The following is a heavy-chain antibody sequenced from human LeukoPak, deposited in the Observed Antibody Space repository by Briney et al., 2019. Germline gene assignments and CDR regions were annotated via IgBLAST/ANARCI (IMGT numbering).Heavy chain of an antibody. V-gene: IGHV3-23*01. CDR2: ISGSGGST. D-gene: IGHD3-3*01. Sequence: GGSLRLSCAASGGTFTTYGMSWVRQAPGKGLEWVGAISGSGGSTYYAYSVKGRFTVSRDNSKNTLYLQMNSLRAEDTAIYYCAKSGFGVVGDYFDYWGQGTLVTVSS. J-gene: IGHJ4*02. CDR3: AKSGFGVVGDYFDY. CDR1: GGTFTTYG.